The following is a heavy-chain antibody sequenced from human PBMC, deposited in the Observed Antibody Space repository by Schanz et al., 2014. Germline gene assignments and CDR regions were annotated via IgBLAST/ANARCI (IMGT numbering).Heavy chain of an antibody. D-gene: IGHD6-13*01. CDR2: INPSGGGT. CDR3: ARDGVDAAAGGNY. CDR1: GYTFVSYS. V-gene: IGHV1-46*03. Sequence: QVQLVQSGAEVKKPGASVKVSCKASGYTFVSYSMHWVRQAPGQGLEWMGIINPSGGGTSYALRFQGRVTMTRNTSISTAYMELSSLRSEDTAVYYCARDGVDAAAGGNYWGEGTLVTVSS. J-gene: IGHJ4*02.